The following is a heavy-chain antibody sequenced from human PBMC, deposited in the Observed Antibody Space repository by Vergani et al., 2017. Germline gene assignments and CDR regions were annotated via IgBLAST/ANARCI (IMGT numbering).Heavy chain of an antibody. CDR3: AREPLRTYDSSGYYFHYAFDS. V-gene: IGHV3-48*01. CDR1: GFTFSTYS. J-gene: IGHJ3*02. D-gene: IGHD3-22*01. Sequence: EVQLVESGGGLVQPGGSLRLSCVGSGFTFSTYSMNWVRQAPGKGLEWVSYISTDASTRYYGDSVKGRFTISRDNAKNSLYLQMNSLRAEDTAVYFCAREPLRTYDSSGYYFHYAFDSWGQGTMVTVSS. CDR2: ISTDASTR.